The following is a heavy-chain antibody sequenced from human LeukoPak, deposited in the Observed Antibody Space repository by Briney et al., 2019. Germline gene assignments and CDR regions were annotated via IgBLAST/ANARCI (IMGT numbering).Heavy chain of an antibody. V-gene: IGHV1-8*03. CDR3: ARTTSFTASGYDY. J-gene: IGHJ4*02. D-gene: IGHD6-25*01. Sequence: ASVKVSCKASGYTFTSYHINWVRQAPGQGLEWMGLINPNTDDRGYAQKFQGRLIITSDTPISTAYMELGSPRSEDTAVYFCARTTSFTASGYDYWGQGTLVTVSS. CDR2: INPNTDDR. CDR1: GYTFTSYH.